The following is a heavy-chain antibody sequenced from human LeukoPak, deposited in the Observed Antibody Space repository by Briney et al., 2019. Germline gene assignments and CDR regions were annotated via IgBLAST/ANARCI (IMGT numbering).Heavy chain of an antibody. CDR1: GGSISSGGYY. CDR3: ARKRPYSSSWQGFDY. Sequence: TLSLTCTVSGGSISSGGYYWSWIRQHPGKGLEWIGYIYYSGSTYYNPSLKSRVTISVDTSKNQFSLKLSSVTAADTAVYYCARKRPYSSSWQGFDYWGQGTLVTVSS. V-gene: IGHV4-31*03. CDR2: IYYSGST. J-gene: IGHJ4*02. D-gene: IGHD6-13*01.